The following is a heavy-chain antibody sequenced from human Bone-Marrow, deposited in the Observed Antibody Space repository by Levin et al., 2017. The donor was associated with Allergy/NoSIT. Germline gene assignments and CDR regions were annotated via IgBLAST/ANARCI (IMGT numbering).Heavy chain of an antibody. CDR1: GYNFTSSG. V-gene: IGHV1-18*01. D-gene: IGHD5-18*01. CDR3: ARGRYRHWFDS. J-gene: IGHJ5*01. CDR2: INGYSGST. Sequence: ASVKVSCKASGYNFTSSGISWIRQAPGEGLEWMGWINGYSGSTTYAEKFEGRVTMTTDTSTSTAYMELRSLRSDDTAVYYCARGRYRHWFDSWGQGSLVTVSS.